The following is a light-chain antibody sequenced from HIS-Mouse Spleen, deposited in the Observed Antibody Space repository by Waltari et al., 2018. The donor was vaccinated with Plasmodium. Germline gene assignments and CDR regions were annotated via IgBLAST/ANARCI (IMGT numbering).Light chain of an antibody. V-gene: IGLV3-21*02. J-gene: IGLJ2*01. Sequence: SYVMTQPPSVSVAPGQTARLTCGGNNIGSKSVHWYQQKPGQAPVMVVYDDSDRPSGIPERFSGSNSGNTATLTISRVEAGDEADYYCQVWDSSSDHPGVFGGGTKLTVL. CDR1: NIGSKS. CDR3: QVWDSSSDHPGV. CDR2: DDS.